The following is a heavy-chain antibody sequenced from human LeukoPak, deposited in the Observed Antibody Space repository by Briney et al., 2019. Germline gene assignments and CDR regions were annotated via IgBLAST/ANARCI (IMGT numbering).Heavy chain of an antibody. CDR3: ARDSSYCSGGSCYSHYYYMDV. V-gene: IGHV4-4*07. J-gene: IGHJ6*03. CDR2: IYTSGST. CDR1: GGSISSYY. D-gene: IGHD2-15*01. Sequence: SETLSLTCTGSGGSISSYYWSWIRQPAGKGLEWIGRIYTSGSTNYNPSLKSRVTMSVDTSKNQFSLKLSSVTAADTAVYYCARDSSYCSGGSCYSHYYYMDVWGKGTTVTVSS.